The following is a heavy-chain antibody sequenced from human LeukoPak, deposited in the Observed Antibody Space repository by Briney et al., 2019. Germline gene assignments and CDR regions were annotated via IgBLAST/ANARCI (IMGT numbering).Heavy chain of an antibody. CDR2: ISYDGSNK. V-gene: IGHV3-30-3*01. J-gene: IGHJ4*02. D-gene: IGHD2-15*01. Sequence: PGGSLRLSCAASGFTFSSYAMHWVRQAPGKGLEWVAVISYDGSNKYYADSVKGRFTISRDNSKNTLYLQMNSLRAEDTAVYYCARDPYPLGYCSGGSCYSGGGVDYWGQGTLVTVSS. CDR1: GFTFSSYA. CDR3: ARDPYPLGYCSGGSCYSGGGVDY.